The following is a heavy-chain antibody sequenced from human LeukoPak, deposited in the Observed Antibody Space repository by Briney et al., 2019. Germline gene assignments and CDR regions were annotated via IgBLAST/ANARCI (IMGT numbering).Heavy chain of an antibody. D-gene: IGHD5-12*01. Sequence: GGSLRLSCAASGFTLSNYDITWVRQAPGRGLEYVSSIGYGGSMYYGDSVKGRFTISRDNSENTVQLQMTSLRAEDTALYYCAKHPERPGYRNNSYVSYFDSWGQGALVTVSS. CDR3: AKHPERPGYRNNSYVSYFDS. CDR1: GFTLSNYD. V-gene: IGHV3-23*01. J-gene: IGHJ4*02. CDR2: IGYGGSM.